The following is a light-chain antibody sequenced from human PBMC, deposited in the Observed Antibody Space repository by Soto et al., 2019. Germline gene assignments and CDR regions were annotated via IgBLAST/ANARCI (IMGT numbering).Light chain of an antibody. CDR1: QGISSY. Sequence: DIQLTQSPSFLSASVGDRVTITCRASQGISSYLAWYQQKPGKAPKLLIYAASTLQSGVPSRFSGSGSGTEFTLTISSLQPEDFATYYCQQLNSYAIFTFGPGTKVYIK. CDR2: AAS. CDR3: QQLNSYAIFT. V-gene: IGKV1-9*01. J-gene: IGKJ3*01.